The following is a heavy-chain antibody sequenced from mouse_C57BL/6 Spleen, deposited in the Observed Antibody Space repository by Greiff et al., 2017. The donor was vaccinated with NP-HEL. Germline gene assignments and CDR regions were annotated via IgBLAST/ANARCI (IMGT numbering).Heavy chain of an antibody. CDR2: IYPGDGDT. V-gene: IGHV1-82*01. CDR3: ATYGYEGGYFDV. J-gene: IGHJ1*03. CDR1: GYAFSSSW. D-gene: IGHD2-2*01. Sequence: QVQLQQSGPELVKPGASVKISCKASGYAFSSSWMNWVKQRPGKGLEWIGRIYPGDGDTNYNGKFKGKATLTADKSSSTAYMQLSSLTSEESAVYFCATYGYEGGYFDVWGTGTTVTVSS.